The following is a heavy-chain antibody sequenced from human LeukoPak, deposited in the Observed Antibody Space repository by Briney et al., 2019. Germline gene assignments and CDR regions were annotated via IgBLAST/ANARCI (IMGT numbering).Heavy chain of an antibody. V-gene: IGHV1-46*01. CDR1: GYTFTNYY. CDR3: ARAEDTAMFK. D-gene: IGHD5-18*01. J-gene: IGHJ4*02. Sequence: GASVKVSCKASGYTFTNYYIQWVRQAPGQGLEWMGIINPSCGTTSYAQKFQDRITMTRDTSTSTVYMELSSLRSEDTAVYYCARAEDTAMFKWGQGTLVTVSS. CDR2: INPSCGTT.